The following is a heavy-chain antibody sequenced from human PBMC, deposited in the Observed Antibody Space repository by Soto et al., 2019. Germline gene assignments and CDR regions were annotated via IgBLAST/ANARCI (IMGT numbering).Heavy chain of an antibody. CDR1: GFSISSAW. J-gene: IGHJ6*02. CDR3: TTCSVEGV. Sequence: QLVESGGGLVRPGGSLRLSCSASGFSISSAWMNWVRQAPGKGLEWVGRIKTKIEGETTHYAAPVNGRFTVSRDDSKNMLYLQMNSLKADDTALYYCTTCSVEGVWGQGTTVTVPS. D-gene: IGHD2-15*01. V-gene: IGHV3-15*07. CDR2: IKTKIEGETT.